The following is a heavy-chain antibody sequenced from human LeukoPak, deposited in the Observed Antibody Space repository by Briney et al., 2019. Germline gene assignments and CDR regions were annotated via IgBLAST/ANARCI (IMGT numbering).Heavy chain of an antibody. Sequence: SETLSLTCAVYGGSFSGYYWSWIRQPPGKGLEWIGEINHSGSTNYNPSLKSRVTISVDTSKNQFSLKLSSVTAADTAVYYCARGRPLCTYGVCYEGDYWGRGTLVTVSS. CDR2: INHSGST. J-gene: IGHJ4*02. V-gene: IGHV4-34*01. CDR3: ARGRPLCTYGVCYEGDY. CDR1: GGSFSGYY. D-gene: IGHD2-8*01.